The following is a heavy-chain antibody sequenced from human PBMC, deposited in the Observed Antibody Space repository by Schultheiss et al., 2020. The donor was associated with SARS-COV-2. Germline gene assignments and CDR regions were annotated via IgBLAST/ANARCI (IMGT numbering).Heavy chain of an antibody. J-gene: IGHJ4*02. CDR3: ARDPYQGYSSGRYFDY. V-gene: IGHV1-18*04. D-gene: IGHD5-18*01. CDR2: ISAYNGNT. Sequence: ASVKVSCKASGYTFTGYYMHWVRQAPGQGLEWMGWISAYNGNTNYAQKLQGRVTMTTDTSTSTAYMELRSLRSDDTAVYYCARDPYQGYSSGRYFDYWGQGTLVTVSS. CDR1: GYTFTGYY.